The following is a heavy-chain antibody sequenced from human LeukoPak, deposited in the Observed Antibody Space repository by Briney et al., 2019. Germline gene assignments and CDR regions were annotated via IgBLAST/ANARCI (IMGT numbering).Heavy chain of an antibody. V-gene: IGHV3-9*01. CDR3: AKDIAAYSSPVYYFDY. CDR1: GFTFDDYA. J-gene: IGHJ4*02. D-gene: IGHD6-13*01. CDR2: ISWNSGSI. Sequence: GGSLRLSCAASGFTFDDYAMHWVRQAPGKGLEWVSGISWNSGSIGYADSVKGRFTISRDSAKNSLYLQMNSLRAEDTALYYRAKDIAAYSSPVYYFDYWGQGTLVTVSS.